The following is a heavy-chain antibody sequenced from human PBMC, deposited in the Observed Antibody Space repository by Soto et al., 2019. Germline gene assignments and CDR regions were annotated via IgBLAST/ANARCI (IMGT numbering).Heavy chain of an antibody. CDR1: GFIVSGYE. J-gene: IGHJ6*02. D-gene: IGHD3-10*01. V-gene: IGHV3-48*03. Sequence: EAQLVESGGGLVQPGGSLRLSCAASGFIVSGYEFHWVRQAPGKGLEWVSSISGSGTTMYDADSVKGLFTFSRDNAKNTLSLQMNSLRAEATAVYYCARVLGTYRGGIPRYYYSGMDVWGQGTTVTPSS. CDR2: ISGSGTTM. CDR3: ARVLGTYRGGIPRYYYSGMDV.